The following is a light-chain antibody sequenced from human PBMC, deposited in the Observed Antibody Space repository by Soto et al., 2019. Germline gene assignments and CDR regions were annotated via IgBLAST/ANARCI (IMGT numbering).Light chain of an antibody. V-gene: IGKV1-39*01. Sequence: DIQMTQSPSSLSASVGDRVTITCRTSQTISDYLNWYQHKPGKAPKLLISAASSLQSGVPSRFSGSRSGTEFTLTISGLPPDDFATYYCQQYHSYWTFGQGTKVDIK. J-gene: IGKJ1*01. CDR1: QTISDY. CDR3: QQYHSYWT. CDR2: AAS.